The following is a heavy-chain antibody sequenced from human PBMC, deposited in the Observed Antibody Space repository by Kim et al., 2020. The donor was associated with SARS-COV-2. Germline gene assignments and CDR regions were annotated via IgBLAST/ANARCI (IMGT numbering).Heavy chain of an antibody. J-gene: IGHJ6*02. CDR1: GFTFSSYG. D-gene: IGHD5-12*01. V-gene: IGHV3-33*06. CDR2: IWYDGSNK. CDR3: AKDQGRNFVSGYDYYYYYGMDV. Sequence: GGSLRLSCAASGFTFSSYGMHWVRQAPGKGLEWVAVIWYDGSNKYYADSVKGRFTISRDNSKNTLYLQMNSLRAEDTAVYYCAKDQGRNFVSGYDYYYYYGMDVWGQGTTVTVSS.